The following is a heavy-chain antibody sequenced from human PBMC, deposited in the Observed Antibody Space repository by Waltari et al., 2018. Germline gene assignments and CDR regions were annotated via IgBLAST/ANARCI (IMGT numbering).Heavy chain of an antibody. D-gene: IGHD6-6*01. J-gene: IGHJ5*02. CDR3: ARLYSSSGWGWFDP. V-gene: IGHV1-2*02. CDR1: GYTFTGYY. Sequence: QVQLVQSGAEVKKPGASVKVSCKASGYTFTGYYMHWVRQAPGQGLEWMGWRHPTSGGRIYAQKFEGRVTMTRDASISRAYMELRRLRSYDRAVYYCARLYSSSGWGWFDPWGQGTLVNVSS. CDR2: RHPTSGGR.